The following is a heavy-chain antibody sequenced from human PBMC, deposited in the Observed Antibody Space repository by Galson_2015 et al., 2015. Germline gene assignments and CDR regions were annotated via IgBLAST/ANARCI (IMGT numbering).Heavy chain of an antibody. D-gene: IGHD3-22*01. Sequence: SVKVSCKASGYTFTSYTMHWVRQAPGQRLEWMGWISAGNGNTKYSQKFQGRVTITRDTSASTAYMELSSLRSEDTAVYYCARGLSDNSGENYWGPGTLVTVSS. V-gene: IGHV1-3*01. J-gene: IGHJ4*02. CDR2: ISAGNGNT. CDR3: ARGLSDNSGENY. CDR1: GYTFTSYT.